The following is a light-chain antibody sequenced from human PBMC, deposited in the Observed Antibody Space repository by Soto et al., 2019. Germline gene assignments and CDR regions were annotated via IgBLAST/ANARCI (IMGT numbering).Light chain of an antibody. V-gene: IGKV3-20*01. CDR2: GAS. J-gene: IGKJ5*01. CDR1: QSVSNNY. Sequence: EIVLTQSPGTLSLSPGERATLSCRASQSVSNNYLAWYQQKPGQTPSLLIYGASTRATGIPDRFSGSGSGTHFTLTISRLEPGDFAVYYCQQFGGTTFTFGQGTRLEIK. CDR3: QQFGGTTFT.